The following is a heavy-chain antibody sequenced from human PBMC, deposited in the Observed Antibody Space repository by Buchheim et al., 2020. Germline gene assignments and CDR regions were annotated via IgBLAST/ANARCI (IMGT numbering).Heavy chain of an antibody. CDR1: GFTFSSYG. D-gene: IGHD1-26*01. Sequence: QVQLVESGGGVVQPGRSLRLSCAASGFTFSSYGMHWVRQAPGKGLEWVAVISYDGSNKYYADSVKGRFTISRDNSKHTLYLQMNSLRAEDTAVYYCAKGREFDYWGQGTL. J-gene: IGHJ4*02. CDR3: AKGREFDY. V-gene: IGHV3-30*18. CDR2: ISYDGSNK.